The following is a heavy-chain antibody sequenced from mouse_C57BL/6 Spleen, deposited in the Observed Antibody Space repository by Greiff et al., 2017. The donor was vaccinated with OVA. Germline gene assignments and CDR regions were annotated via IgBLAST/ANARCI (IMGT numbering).Heavy chain of an antibody. D-gene: IGHD2-2*01. CDR1: GFNIKDYY. CDR3: TTGGLRRGGYYFDY. J-gene: IGHJ2*01. CDR2: IDPEDGDT. Sequence: VQLQQSGAELVRPGASVKLSCTASGFNIKDYYMHWVKQRPEQGLEWIGRIDPEDGDTEYAPKFQGKATMTADTSSNTAYLQLSSLTSEDTAVYYCTTGGLRRGGYYFDYWGQGTTLTVSS. V-gene: IGHV14-1*01.